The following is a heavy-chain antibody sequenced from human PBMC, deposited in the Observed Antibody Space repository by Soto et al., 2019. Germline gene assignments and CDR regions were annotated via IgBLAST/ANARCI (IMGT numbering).Heavy chain of an antibody. D-gene: IGHD2-15*01. V-gene: IGHV3-30-3*01. J-gene: IGHJ4*02. CDR2: ISHDGSNK. CDR1: GFTFSSYA. Sequence: QVQLVESGGGVVQPGRSLRLSCAASGFTFSSYAMHWVRQAPGKGLEWVAVISHDGSNKYYADSVKGRFTISRDNSNNTLYLIMHSLRAEDTAVYYCASDIVVVVAATRYAATNRIDYWGQGTLVTVSS. CDR3: ASDIVVVVAATRYAATNRIDY.